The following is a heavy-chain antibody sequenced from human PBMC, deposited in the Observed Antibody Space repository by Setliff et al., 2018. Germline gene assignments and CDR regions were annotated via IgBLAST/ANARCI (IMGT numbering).Heavy chain of an antibody. Sequence: ASVKVSCKASGYTFSSYAVNWVRQAPGQGLEWVGWINTNTGNPSYAQGFTGRFVFSLDTSVTTAYLQISSLKAEDTAVYYCARASRFGTTVYRGYYYMDVWGKGTTVTVSS. CDR1: GYTFSSYA. CDR2: INTNTGNP. D-gene: IGHD4-4*01. CDR3: ARASRFGTTVYRGYYYMDV. V-gene: IGHV7-4-1*02. J-gene: IGHJ6*03.